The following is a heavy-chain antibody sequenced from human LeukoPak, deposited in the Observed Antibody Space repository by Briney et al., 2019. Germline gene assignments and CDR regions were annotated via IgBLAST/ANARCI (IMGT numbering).Heavy chain of an antibody. CDR1: GFTFSGYG. CDR3: AKEGLVGYGPHYFDY. Sequence: GRSLRLSCAASGFTFSGYGMHWVRQAPGKGLEWVAVIWYDGSNKYYADSVKGRFTISRDNSKNTLYLQMNSLRAEDTAMYYCAKEGLVGYGPHYFDYWGQGTLVTVSS. D-gene: IGHD5-12*01. CDR2: IWYDGSNK. V-gene: IGHV3-33*06. J-gene: IGHJ4*02.